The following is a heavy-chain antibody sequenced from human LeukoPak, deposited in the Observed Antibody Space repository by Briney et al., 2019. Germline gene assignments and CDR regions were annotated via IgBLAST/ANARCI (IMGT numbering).Heavy chain of an antibody. CDR1: GFTFSSYA. D-gene: IGHD3-22*01. V-gene: IGHV3-23*01. CDR2: ISGSGGST. Sequence: GGSLRLSCAASGFTFSSYAMSWVRQAPGKGLGWVSAISGSGGSTYYADSVKGRFTISRDNSKNTLYLQMNSLRAEDTAVYYCAKGPYYYDSSGYYRTPFDYWGQGTLVTVSS. CDR3: AKGPYYYDSSGYYRTPFDY. J-gene: IGHJ4*02.